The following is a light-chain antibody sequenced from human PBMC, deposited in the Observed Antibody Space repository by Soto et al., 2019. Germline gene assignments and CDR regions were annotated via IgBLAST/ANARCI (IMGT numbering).Light chain of an antibody. Sequence: QPVLTQLPSVSGAPGQRVTISCTGSSSNIGAAYDVHWYQHLPETPPKLLIYGNTNRPSGVPDRFSGSKSGTSASLAITGLQAEDEADYYCQSYDSSLSGVVFGGGTKLTVL. CDR1: SSNIGAAYD. CDR3: QSYDSSLSGVV. J-gene: IGLJ2*01. CDR2: GNT. V-gene: IGLV1-40*01.